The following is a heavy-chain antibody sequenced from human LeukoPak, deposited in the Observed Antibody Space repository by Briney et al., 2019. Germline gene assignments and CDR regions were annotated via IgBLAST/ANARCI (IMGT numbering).Heavy chain of an antibody. V-gene: IGHV3-21*01. CDR3: ARGRYCSGGGCSSGNWFDP. CDR1: GFTFSSYS. Sequence: GGSLRLSCAASGFTFSSYSMNWVSRAPGKGLEWVSSISSSNYIYYADSVKGRFTVSRDNAKNSLYLQMNSLRAEDTAVYYCARGRYCSGGGCSSGNWFDPWGQGTLVTVSS. D-gene: IGHD2-15*01. CDR2: ISSSNYI. J-gene: IGHJ5*02.